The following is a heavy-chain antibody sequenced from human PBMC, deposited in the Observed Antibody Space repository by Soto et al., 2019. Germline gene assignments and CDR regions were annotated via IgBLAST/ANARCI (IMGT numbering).Heavy chain of an antibody. CDR3: TTGMGYNPGFDY. CDR2: IKSKTDGGTT. D-gene: IGHD1-1*01. J-gene: IGHJ4*02. V-gene: IGHV3-15*07. CDR1: GFTFSDAW. Sequence: GGSLRLSCAASGFTFSDAWINWVRQAPGKGLEWVGRIKSKTDGGTTDYAAPVKGRFTISRDDSKNTLYLQMNSLKTEDTAVYYCTTGMGYNPGFDYGGQGTLVPVSS.